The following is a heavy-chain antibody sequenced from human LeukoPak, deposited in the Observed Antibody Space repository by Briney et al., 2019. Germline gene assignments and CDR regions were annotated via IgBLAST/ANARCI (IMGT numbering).Heavy chain of an antibody. Sequence: SETLSLTCTVSGGSISSYYWSWIRQPPGKGLEWIGYIYYSGSTNYNPSLKSRVTISVDTSKNQFSLKLSSVTAADTAVYYCARTVVVAAEYYYHYYYMDVWGRGTTVTVSS. J-gene: IGHJ6*03. D-gene: IGHD2-15*01. CDR2: IYYSGST. V-gene: IGHV4-59*01. CDR3: ARTVVVAAEYYYHYYYMDV. CDR1: GGSISSYY.